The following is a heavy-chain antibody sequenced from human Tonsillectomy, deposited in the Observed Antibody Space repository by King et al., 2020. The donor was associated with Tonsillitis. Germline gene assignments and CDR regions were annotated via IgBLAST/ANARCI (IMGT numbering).Heavy chain of an antibody. D-gene: IGHD2-21*02. J-gene: IGHJ4*02. CDR1: GYTFTDYY. CDR3: ARDHNIRLPATGFVY. Sequence: HVQLVESGAEVKKPGASVRVSCKASGYTFTDYYMHWVRQAPGQGLEWMGWINPNSGGSNSAQKFQGRVTMTRDTSISAAYMELSRLRSDDTAVYYCARDHNIRLPATGFVYWGQGTLVTASS. V-gene: IGHV1-2*02. CDR2: INPNSGGS.